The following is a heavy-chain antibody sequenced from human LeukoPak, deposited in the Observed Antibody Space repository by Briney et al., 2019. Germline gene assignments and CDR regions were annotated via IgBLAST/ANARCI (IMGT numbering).Heavy chain of an antibody. CDR1: GFTVSSNY. CDR3: ARGVARYYGSGSYDY. J-gene: IGHJ4*02. CDR2: IYSGGST. D-gene: IGHD3-10*01. Sequence: PGGSLRLSCAASGFTVSSNYMSWVRQAPGKGLEWGSVIYSGGSTYYADSVKGRFTISRDNSKNTLYLQMNSLRAEDTAVYYCARGVARYYGSGSYDYWGQGTLVTASS. V-gene: IGHV3-53*01.